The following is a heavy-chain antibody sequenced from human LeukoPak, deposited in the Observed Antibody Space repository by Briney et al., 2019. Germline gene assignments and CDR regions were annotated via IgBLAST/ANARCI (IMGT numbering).Heavy chain of an antibody. Sequence: SETLSLTCTVSGGSISSGSYYWSWIRQPAGKGLEWIGRIYTSGSTNYNPSLKSRVTISVDTSKNQFSLKLSSVTAADTAVYYCARELSVVVTAYWYFDLWGRGTLVTVSS. J-gene: IGHJ2*01. CDR2: IYTSGST. D-gene: IGHD2-21*02. V-gene: IGHV4-61*02. CDR1: GGSISSGSYY. CDR3: ARELSVVVTAYWYFDL.